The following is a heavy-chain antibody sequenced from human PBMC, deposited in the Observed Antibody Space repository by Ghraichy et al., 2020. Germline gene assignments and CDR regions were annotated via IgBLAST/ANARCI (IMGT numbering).Heavy chain of an antibody. CDR1: GFTFSYYW. Sequence: GSLRLSCAGSGFTFSYYWMSWVRQAPGKGLEWVANTKQDGSEKHYVDSVKGRFTISRDNAKNSLYLQMNSLRAEDTAVYYCARGPTYDYLWGSPPWGQGTLVTVSS. J-gene: IGHJ5*02. D-gene: IGHD3-16*01. CDR2: TKQDGSEK. CDR3: ARGPTYDYLWGSPP. V-gene: IGHV3-7*03.